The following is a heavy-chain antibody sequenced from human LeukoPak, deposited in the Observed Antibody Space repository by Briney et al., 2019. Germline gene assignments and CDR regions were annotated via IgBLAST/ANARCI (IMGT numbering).Heavy chain of an antibody. Sequence: GGSLNLSCAASGIIVSNNYMSWVRQAPGRGLEWVSVIYSGGSTYYADSVKGRFTISRDNSKNTLYLQMNSLRAEDAAVYYCARDKDWAFDYWGQGTLVTVSS. D-gene: IGHD3/OR15-3a*01. CDR3: ARDKDWAFDY. CDR2: IYSGGST. J-gene: IGHJ4*02. CDR1: GIIVSNNY. V-gene: IGHV3-66*01.